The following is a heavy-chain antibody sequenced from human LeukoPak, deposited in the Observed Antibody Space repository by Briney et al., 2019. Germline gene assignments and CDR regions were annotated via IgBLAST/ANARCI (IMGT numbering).Heavy chain of an antibody. J-gene: IGHJ4*02. CDR1: GFTFSSYA. CDR3: AKVRGVVRGVTDY. D-gene: IGHD3-10*01. Sequence: PGGSLRLSCAASGFTFSSYAVSWVRQAPGKGLEWVSAISGSGDSTYHGDSVEGRFTISRDNSKNTLYLQMNSLRAEDTAVYYCAKVRGVVRGVTDYWGQGILVTVSS. CDR2: ISGSGDST. V-gene: IGHV3-23*01.